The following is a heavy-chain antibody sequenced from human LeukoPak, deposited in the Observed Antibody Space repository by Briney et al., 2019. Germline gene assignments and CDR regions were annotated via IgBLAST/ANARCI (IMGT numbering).Heavy chain of an antibody. CDR3: ASSSGWYHRDAFDI. D-gene: IGHD6-19*01. Sequence: ASVKVSCKASGYTFTGYYMHWVRQAPGQGLEWMGRINPNSCGTNYAQKFQGRVTMTRDTSISTAYMELSRLRSDDTAVYYCASSSGWYHRDAFDIWGQGTMVTVSS. CDR2: INPNSCGT. V-gene: IGHV1-2*06. CDR1: GYTFTGYY. J-gene: IGHJ3*02.